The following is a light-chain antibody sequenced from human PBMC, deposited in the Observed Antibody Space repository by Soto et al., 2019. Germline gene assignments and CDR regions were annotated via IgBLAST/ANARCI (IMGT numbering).Light chain of an antibody. J-gene: IGKJ5*01. CDR1: QSISSSF. CDR3: QQYDNSPIT. Sequence: PGPRGSLCCLASQSISSSFLAWYQQKPGQAPRLLIYGASSRATGIPDRFSGTGSETVFTLTISRLEPEDFAVYYCQQYDNSPITFGQGTRLEIK. CDR2: GAS. V-gene: IGKV3-20*01.